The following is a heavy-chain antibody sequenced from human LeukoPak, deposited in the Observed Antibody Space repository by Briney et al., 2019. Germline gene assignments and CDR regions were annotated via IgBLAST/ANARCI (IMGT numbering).Heavy chain of an antibody. J-gene: IGHJ6*03. V-gene: IGHV4-39*01. CDR3: ARITIFGVVQYYYYYYMDV. CDR1: GGSISSSSYY. CDR2: IYYSGST. D-gene: IGHD3-3*01. Sequence: SETLSLTCTVSGGSISSSSYYWGWIRQPPGKGLEWIGSIYYSGSTYYNPSLKSRVTISVDTSKNRFSLKLSSVTAADTAVYYCARITIFGVVQYYYYYYMDVWGKGTTVTVSS.